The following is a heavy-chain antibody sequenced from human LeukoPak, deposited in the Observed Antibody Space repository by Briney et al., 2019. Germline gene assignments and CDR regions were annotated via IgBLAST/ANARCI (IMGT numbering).Heavy chain of an antibody. Sequence: SETLSLTCTVSGGSISSYYWSWIRQPPGKGLEWIGYIYYSGSTNYNPSLKSRVTIPVDTSKNQFSLKLSSVTAADTAVYYCARDYVGAFDIWGQGTMVTVSS. CDR3: ARDYVGAFDI. V-gene: IGHV4-59*12. CDR1: GGSISSYY. D-gene: IGHD1-26*01. CDR2: IYYSGST. J-gene: IGHJ3*02.